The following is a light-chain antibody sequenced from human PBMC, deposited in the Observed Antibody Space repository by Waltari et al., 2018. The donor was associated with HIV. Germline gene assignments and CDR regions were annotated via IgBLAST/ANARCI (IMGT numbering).Light chain of an antibody. CDR3: QQYKTYSTT. V-gene: IGKV1-5*03. CDR1: QSINSW. J-gene: IGKJ1*01. Sequence: DIQMTQSPSTLSASVGDRVTLTCRASQSINSWLAWYQQKPGKAPRLLISEASILQSGVPSRFSGSESGTEFTLIINSLQPDDFATYYCQQYKTYSTTFGQGTNVEIK. CDR2: EAS.